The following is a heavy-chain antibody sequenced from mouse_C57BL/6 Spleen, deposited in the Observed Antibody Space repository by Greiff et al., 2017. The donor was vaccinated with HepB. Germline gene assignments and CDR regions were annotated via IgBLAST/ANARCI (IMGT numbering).Heavy chain of an antibody. CDR2: ISDGGSYT. Sequence: DVKLVESGGGLVKPGGSLKLSCAASGFTFSSYAMSWVRQTPEKRLEWVATISDGGSYTYYPDNVKGRFTISRDNAKTNLYLQMSPLKSEDTAMYYCARAYVYAEGAWFAYWGQGTLVTVSA. J-gene: IGHJ3*01. CDR3: ARAYVYAEGAWFAY. V-gene: IGHV5-4*03. D-gene: IGHD2-2*01. CDR1: GFTFSSYA.